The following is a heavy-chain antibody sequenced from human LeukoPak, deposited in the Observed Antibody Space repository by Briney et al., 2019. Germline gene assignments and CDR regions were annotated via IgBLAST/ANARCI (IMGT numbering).Heavy chain of an antibody. CDR1: GYTFISYY. CDR3: ARGYYDSSGYSYYFDY. D-gene: IGHD3-22*01. V-gene: IGHV1-2*06. J-gene: IGHJ4*02. CDR2: INPNSGDT. Sequence: ASVKVSCKSSGYTFISYYIHWVRQAPGQGLEWMGRINPNSGDTNYAQKFQGRVTMTRDTSINTAYMELNRLRSDDTAVYYCARGYYDSSGYSYYFDYWGQGTLVTVSS.